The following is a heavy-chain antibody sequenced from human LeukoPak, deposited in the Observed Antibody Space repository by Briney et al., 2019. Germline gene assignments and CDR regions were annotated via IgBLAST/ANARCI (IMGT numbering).Heavy chain of an antibody. Sequence: GGSLRRSCAVSGFSFTNFWMSWVRQAPGRGLEWVANIHPEGNEKYHVESVKGRFTIPIDNTKNLLFLQMNGLRVEDTAVYYCARGDAFSGDHWGQGTLVTVSS. CDR3: ARGDAFSGDH. J-gene: IGHJ4*02. V-gene: IGHV3-7*04. CDR1: GFSFTNFW. CDR2: IHPEGNEK.